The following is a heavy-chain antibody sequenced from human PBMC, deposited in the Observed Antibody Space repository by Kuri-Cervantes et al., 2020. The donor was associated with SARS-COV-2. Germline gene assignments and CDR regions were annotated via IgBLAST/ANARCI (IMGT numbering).Heavy chain of an antibody. D-gene: IGHD1-1*01. CDR1: GFTFSGHW. Sequence: LSLTCAASGFTFSGHWVHWVRQAPGKGLVWVSRINPDGSYTNNADSVKGRFTLSRDNAKNMLFLQMNSLRAEDTAVYYCVRDGDHWNFDYWGQGTLVTVSS. V-gene: IGHV3-74*01. J-gene: IGHJ4*02. CDR2: INPDGSYT. CDR3: VRDGDHWNFDY.